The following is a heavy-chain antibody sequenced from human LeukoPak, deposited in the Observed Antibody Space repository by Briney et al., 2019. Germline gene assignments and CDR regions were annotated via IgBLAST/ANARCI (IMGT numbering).Heavy chain of an antibody. CDR2: IRYDGSNK. CDR3: ARAAYYYDSSGYYLFDAFDI. V-gene: IGHV3-30*02. J-gene: IGHJ3*02. D-gene: IGHD3-22*01. Sequence: GGSLRLSCAASGFTFSSYGMHWVRQAPGKGLEWVAFIRYDGSNKYYADSVKGRFTISRDNAKNSLYLQMNSLRAEDTAVYYCARAAYYYDSSGYYLFDAFDIWGQGTMVTVSS. CDR1: GFTFSSYG.